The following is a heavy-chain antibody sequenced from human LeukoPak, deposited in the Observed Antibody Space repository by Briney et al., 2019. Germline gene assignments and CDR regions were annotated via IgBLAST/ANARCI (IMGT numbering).Heavy chain of an antibody. D-gene: IGHD1-1*01. CDR3: ARRRNWNDVLDF. J-gene: IGHJ4*02. Sequence: SETLSLTCAVYGGSFSGYYWSWLRQPPGKGLEWIGEVNHSGGTNYNPSLKSQVTISVDTSKNQFSLRLNSVTAADTAVYYCARRRNWNDVLDFWGRGTLVTVSS. CDR2: VNHSGGT. CDR1: GGSFSGYY. V-gene: IGHV4-34*01.